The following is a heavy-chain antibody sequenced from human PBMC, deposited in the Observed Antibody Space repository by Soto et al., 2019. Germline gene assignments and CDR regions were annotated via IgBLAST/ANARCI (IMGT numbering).Heavy chain of an antibody. CDR1: GFTFSSYA. CDR3: AKSTYYDFWSGHPSDY. D-gene: IGHD3-3*01. V-gene: IGHV3-23*01. CDR2: ISGSGGST. Sequence: PGRSLRLSYAASGFTFSSYAMSWVRQDPGKGLEWVSAISGSGGSTYYADSVKGRFTISRDNSKNTLYLQMNSLRAEDTAVYYCAKSTYYDFWSGHPSDYWGQGTLVTVSS. J-gene: IGHJ4*02.